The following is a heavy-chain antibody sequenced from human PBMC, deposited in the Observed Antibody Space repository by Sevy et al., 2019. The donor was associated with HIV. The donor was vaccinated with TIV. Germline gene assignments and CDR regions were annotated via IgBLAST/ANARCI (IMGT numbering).Heavy chain of an antibody. CDR1: GGSISSDGFS. CDR2: TSYSGGT. J-gene: IGHJ4*02. CDR3: ARIAQLSFFGRDY. Sequence: SETLSLTCSVSGGSISSDGFSWGWIRQPPGKGLEWIGNTSYSGGTYYGPSLKPRVTISVDTSHNHFSLWLRSVTAADTAVYYCARIAQLSFFGRDYWGQGTLVTVSS. V-gene: IGHV4-39*02. D-gene: IGHD3-3*02.